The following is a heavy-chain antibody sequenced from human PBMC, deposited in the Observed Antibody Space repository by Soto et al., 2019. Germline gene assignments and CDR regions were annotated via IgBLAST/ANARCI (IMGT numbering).Heavy chain of an antibody. V-gene: IGHV4-30-2*01. J-gene: IGHJ4*02. CDR1: GGSISSGGYS. CDR3: ARHGYSGTSGYFDY. CDR2: IYHSGST. Sequence: PSETLSLTCAVSGGSISSGGYSWSWIRQPPGKGLEWIGYIYHSGSTYYNPSLKSRVTISVDRSKNQFSLKLSSVTAADTAVYYCARHGYSGTSGYFDYWGQGALVTVSS. D-gene: IGHD5-12*01.